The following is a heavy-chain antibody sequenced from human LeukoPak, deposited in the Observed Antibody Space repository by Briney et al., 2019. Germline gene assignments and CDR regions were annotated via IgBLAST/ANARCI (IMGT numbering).Heavy chain of an antibody. V-gene: IGHV4-61*08. CDR1: GASVGSAGYY. J-gene: IGHJ4*02. D-gene: IGHD1-26*01. CDR2: IYYISNT. Sequence: EASETLSLTCTVSGASVGSAGYYWSWIRQPPGGGLEWIGYIYYISNTNYNPSLKSRVTMSVDPPKNQFSLKLNSVTAADTAVYYCARTQSQSGSYRYYFGYWGQGTLVTVSS. CDR3: ARTQSQSGSYRYYFGY.